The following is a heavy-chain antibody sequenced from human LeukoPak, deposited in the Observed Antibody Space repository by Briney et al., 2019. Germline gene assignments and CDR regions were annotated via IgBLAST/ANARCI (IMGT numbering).Heavy chain of an antibody. D-gene: IGHD1-26*01. V-gene: IGHV3-64*01. CDR3: ARVQWELLGEWAFDI. CDR2: ISSNGGST. CDR1: GFTSSSYA. J-gene: IGHJ3*02. Sequence: GGSLRLSCAASGFTSSSYAMHWVRQAPGKGLEYVSAISSNGGSTYYANSVKGRFTISRDNSKNPLYLQMGSLRAEDMAVYYCARVQWELLGEWAFDIWGQGTMVTVSS.